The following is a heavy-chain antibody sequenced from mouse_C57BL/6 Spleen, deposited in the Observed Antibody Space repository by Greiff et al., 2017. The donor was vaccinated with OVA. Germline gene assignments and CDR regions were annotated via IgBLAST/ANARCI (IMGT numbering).Heavy chain of an antibody. J-gene: IGHJ4*01. CDR1: GYTFTSYG. CDR2: IYPRSGNT. D-gene: IGHD2-4*01. Sequence: VKLQESGAELARPGASVKLSCKASGYTFTSYGISWVKQRTGQGLEWIGEIYPRSGNTYYNEKFKGKATLTADKSSSTAYMELRSLTSEDSAVYFCARGAYDYLYDYWGQGTSVTVSS. V-gene: IGHV1-81*01. CDR3: ARGAYDYLYDY.